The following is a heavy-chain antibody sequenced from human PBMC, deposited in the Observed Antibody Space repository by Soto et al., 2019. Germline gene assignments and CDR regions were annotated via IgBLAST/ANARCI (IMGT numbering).Heavy chain of an antibody. D-gene: IGHD5-12*01. J-gene: IGHJ4*02. CDR1: GYTFTSYG. Sequence: GASVKVSCKASGYTFTSYGISWVRQAPGQGLEWMGWISAYNGNTNYAQKLQGRVTMTTDTSTSTAYMELRSLRSDDTAVYYCARVRDSGYDLRLPEDYWGQGTLVTVSS. V-gene: IGHV1-18*01. CDR2: ISAYNGNT. CDR3: ARVRDSGYDLRLPEDY.